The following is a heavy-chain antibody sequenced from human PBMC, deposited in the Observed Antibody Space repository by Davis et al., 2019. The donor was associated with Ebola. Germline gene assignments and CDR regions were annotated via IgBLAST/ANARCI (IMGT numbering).Heavy chain of an antibody. CDR1: DYSISSGYY. CDR3: ARRIVVVAGTDAFDV. V-gene: IGHV4-38-2*02. Sequence: SETLSLTCIVSDYSISSGYYWGWIRQRPGKGLEWIGYIFYSGSTYYNPSLKSRVTISVDTSKNQFSLKLTSVTAADTAVYYCARRIVVVAGTDAFDVWGQGTVVTVSS. D-gene: IGHD2-15*01. J-gene: IGHJ3*01. CDR2: IFYSGST.